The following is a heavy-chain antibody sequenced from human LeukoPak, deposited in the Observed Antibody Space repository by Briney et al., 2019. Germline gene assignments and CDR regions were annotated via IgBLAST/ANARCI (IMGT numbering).Heavy chain of an antibody. J-gene: IGHJ4*02. Sequence: PGGSLRLSCATSGFTFSSYNMNWVRQAPGKGLEWVSYISSSRTTIYYADSVKGRLTISRDNGRNSLYLQMNRLRDEGTAVYYCVRDDSNGYAFDYWGQGTLVTVSA. CDR1: GFTFSSYN. D-gene: IGHD3-22*01. V-gene: IGHV3-48*02. CDR2: ISSSRTTI. CDR3: VRDDSNGYAFDY.